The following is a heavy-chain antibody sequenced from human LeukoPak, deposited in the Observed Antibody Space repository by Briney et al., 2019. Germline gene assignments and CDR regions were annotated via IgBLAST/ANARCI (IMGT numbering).Heavy chain of an antibody. V-gene: IGHV1-69*13. CDR1: GGTFSSYA. CDR3: ARGDLDDSSGYPCGD. D-gene: IGHD3-22*01. CDR2: IIPIFGTA. Sequence: GASVRVSCKASGGTFSSYAISWVRQAPGQGLEWMGGIIPIFGTANYAQKFQGRVTITADESTSTAYMELSSLRSEDTAVYYCARGDLDDSSGYPCGDWGQGTLVTVSS. J-gene: IGHJ4*02.